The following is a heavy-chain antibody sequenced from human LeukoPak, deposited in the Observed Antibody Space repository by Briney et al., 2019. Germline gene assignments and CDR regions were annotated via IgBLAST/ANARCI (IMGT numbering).Heavy chain of an antibody. J-gene: IGHJ5*02. CDR3: ARHGYYDFWIGQNWFDP. V-gene: IGHV5-51*01. D-gene: IGHD3-3*01. CDR2: IYPGDSVT. CDR1: GYSFSSFW. Sequence: GESLKISCNASGYSFSSFWIAWVRQMPGKGLEWMGIIYPGDSVTRYSPSFQGQVTISADKSITTAYLQWSSLKASDTAIYYCARHGYYDFWIGQNWFDPWGQGTLVTVSS.